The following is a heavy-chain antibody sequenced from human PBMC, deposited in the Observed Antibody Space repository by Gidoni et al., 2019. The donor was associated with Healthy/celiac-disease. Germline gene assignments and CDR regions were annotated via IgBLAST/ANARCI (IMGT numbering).Heavy chain of an antibody. D-gene: IGHD2-8*01. CDR1: GFTFSSYD. J-gene: IGHJ2*01. CDR3: ARVKYMLFDL. V-gene: IGHV3-13*01. Sequence: EVQLVASGGGLVQPGGSLRLPWHASGFTFSSYDMHWVRQATGKGLEWVSAIGTAGDTYYPGSVKGRFTISRENAKNSLYLQMNSLRAGDTAVYYCARVKYMLFDLWGRGTLVTVSS. CDR2: IGTAGDT.